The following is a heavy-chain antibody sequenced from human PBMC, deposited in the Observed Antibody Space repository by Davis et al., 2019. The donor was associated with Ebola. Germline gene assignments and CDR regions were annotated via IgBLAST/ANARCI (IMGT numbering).Heavy chain of an antibody. J-gene: IGHJ5*02. CDR1: GFTFSSYA. V-gene: IGHV3-30-3*01. Sequence: GGSLRLSCAASGFTFSSYAMHWVRQAPGKGLEWVAVISYDGSNKYYADSVKGRFTISRDNSKNTLYLQMNSLRAEDTAVYYCLRYCSGGSCYRVWFDPWGQGTLVTVSS. D-gene: IGHD2-15*01. CDR2: ISYDGSNK. CDR3: LRYCSGGSCYRVWFDP.